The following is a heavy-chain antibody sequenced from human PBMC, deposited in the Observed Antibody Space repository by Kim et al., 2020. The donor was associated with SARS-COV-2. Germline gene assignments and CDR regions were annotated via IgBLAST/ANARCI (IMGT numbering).Heavy chain of an antibody. CDR1: GFTFSSYA. CDR3: AKDDLSYYDFWSGYFGY. D-gene: IGHD3-3*01. J-gene: IGHJ4*02. V-gene: IGHV3-23*01. CDR2: ISGSGGST. Sequence: EGSLRLSCAASGFTFSSYAMSWVRQAPGKGLEWVSAISGSGGSTYYADSVKGRFTISRYNSKNTLYLQMNSLRAEDTAVYYCAKDDLSYYDFWSGYFGYWGQGTLVTVSS.